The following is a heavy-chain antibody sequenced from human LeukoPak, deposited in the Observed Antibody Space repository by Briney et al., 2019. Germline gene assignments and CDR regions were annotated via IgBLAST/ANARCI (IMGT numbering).Heavy chain of an antibody. CDR2: IYYSGST. CDR1: GGSISSSSYY. D-gene: IGHD6-19*01. CDR3: ATSGGWPFDY. Sequence: KTSETLSLTCTVSGGSISSSSYYWGWIRQPPGKGLEWIGSIYYSGSTYYNPSLKSRVTISVDTSKNQFSLKLSSVTAADTAVYYCATSGGWPFDYWGQGTLVTVSS. V-gene: IGHV4-39*01. J-gene: IGHJ4*02.